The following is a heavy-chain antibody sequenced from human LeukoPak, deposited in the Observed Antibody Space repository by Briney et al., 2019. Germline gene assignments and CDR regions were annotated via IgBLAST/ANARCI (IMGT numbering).Heavy chain of an antibody. V-gene: IGHV4-34*01. D-gene: IGHD6-13*01. CDR3: ARLCDSSSWYFDY. Sequence: SETLSLTCAVYGGSFSGYYWSWIRQPPGKGLEWIGEINHSGSTNYNPSLKSRVTISVDTSKNQFSLKLSSVTAADTAVYYCARLCDSSSWYFDYWGQGTLVTVSS. J-gene: IGHJ4*02. CDR2: INHSGST. CDR1: GGSFSGYY.